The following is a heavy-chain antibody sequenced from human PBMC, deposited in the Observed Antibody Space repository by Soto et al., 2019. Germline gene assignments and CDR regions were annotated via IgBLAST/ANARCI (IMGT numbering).Heavy chain of an antibody. Sequence: QVQLVESGGGVVQPGRSLRLSCAASGFTFSSYAMHWVRQAPGKGLGWVAVISYDGSNKYYADSVNGRFTISRDNSQNPLYLQMNSLRAEDTVVYNCPRVPSTSPRAHFDYWGQGTLVTVSS. J-gene: IGHJ4*02. V-gene: IGHV3-30-3*01. D-gene: IGHD1-26*01. CDR2: ISYDGSNK. CDR1: GFTFSSYA. CDR3: PRVPSTSPRAHFDY.